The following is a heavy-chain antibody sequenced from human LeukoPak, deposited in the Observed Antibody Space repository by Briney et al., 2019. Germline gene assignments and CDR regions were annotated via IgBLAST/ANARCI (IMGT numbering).Heavy chain of an antibody. CDR2: INAHGSQQ. Sequence: GGSLRLSCAASGFMFSDHWMSWVRQAPGKGPEWVANINAHGSQQYSVDSLKGRFTVSRDNAKKSLYLQMNDLRAEDTAVYFCVKWGPYCSTYYCPALESWGQGTLVTVSS. CDR1: GFMFSDHW. V-gene: IGHV3-7*01. CDR3: VKWGPYCSTYYCPALES. D-gene: IGHD2-2*01. J-gene: IGHJ4*02.